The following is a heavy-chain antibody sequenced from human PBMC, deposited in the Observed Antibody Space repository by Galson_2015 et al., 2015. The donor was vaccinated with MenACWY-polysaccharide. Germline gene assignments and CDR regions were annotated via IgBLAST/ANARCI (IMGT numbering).Heavy chain of an antibody. CDR2: INTNTGNP. J-gene: IGHJ3*02. V-gene: IGHV7-4-1*02. CDR1: GYTFGSYA. CDR3: ARESEYYDSFDGFDI. D-gene: IGHD3-22*01. Sequence: SVKVSCKASGYTFGSYAMNWVRQAPGQGLEWTGWINTNTGNPTSAPGFTGRFVFSLDTSVSTAYLRISSLKAEDTAVYYCARESEYYDSFDGFDIWGQGTMVTVSS.